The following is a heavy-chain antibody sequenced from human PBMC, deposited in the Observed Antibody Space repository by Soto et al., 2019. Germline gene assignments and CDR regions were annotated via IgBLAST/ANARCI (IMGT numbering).Heavy chain of an antibody. Sequence: EMHLLESGGGLVQAGGSLRLSCAASGFTVSSYALNWVHQAPGKGVEWVSGISTSTYYADSVKGRFTISRDTSKNTLYLQMNSLRAEDTAIYFCAIRMYSTRWYYLDYWGQGTLVTVSS. V-gene: IGHV3-23*01. D-gene: IGHD6-13*01. CDR3: AIRMYSTRWYYLDY. CDR2: ISTST. J-gene: IGHJ4*02. CDR1: GFTVSSYA.